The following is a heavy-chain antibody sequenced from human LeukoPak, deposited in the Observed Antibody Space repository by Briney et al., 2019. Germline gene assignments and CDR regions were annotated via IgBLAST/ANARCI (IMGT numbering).Heavy chain of an antibody. Sequence: GGSLRLSCAASGLPFSHSGMHWVRQAPGKGLEWVAFIRYDGSNKYYADSVKGRFTISRDNSKNTLYLQMNSLRAEDTAVYYCAKVVGVTRDYYYGMDVWGQGTTVTVSS. V-gene: IGHV3-30*02. CDR1: GLPFSHSG. CDR3: AKVVGVTRDYYYGMDV. D-gene: IGHD1-26*01. J-gene: IGHJ6*02. CDR2: IRYDGSNK.